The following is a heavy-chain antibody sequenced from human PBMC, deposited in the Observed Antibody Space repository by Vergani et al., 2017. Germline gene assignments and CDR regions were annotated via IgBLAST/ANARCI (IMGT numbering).Heavy chain of an antibody. CDR2: VFHSGSA. CDR1: GYSINRGYY. J-gene: IGHJ3*02. CDR3: ARQFWVSQGVGAFET. Sequence: QVQLQESGPGLVKPSETLSLTCSVSGYSINRGYYWGWIRQPPGKGLEWIATVFHSGSAYYNPSLRRRVTISVETSKNQFSPRLTTLTAADTAVYYCARQFWVSQGVGAFETWGRGTEVSVSS. D-gene: IGHD3-16*01. V-gene: IGHV4-38-2*02.